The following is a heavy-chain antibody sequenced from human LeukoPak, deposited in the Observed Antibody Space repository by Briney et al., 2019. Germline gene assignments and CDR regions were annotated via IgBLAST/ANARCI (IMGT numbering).Heavy chain of an antibody. J-gene: IGHJ4*02. V-gene: IGHV4-59*08. Sequence: SETLSLTCTVSGGSISSYYWSWIRRPPGKGLEWIGYIYYSGSTNYNPSLKSRVTISVDTSKNQFSLKLSSVTAADTAVYYCARHAYYYDSSGYLPYYFDYWGQGTLVTVSS. CDR2: IYYSGST. CDR1: GGSISSYY. D-gene: IGHD3-22*01. CDR3: ARHAYYYDSSGYLPYYFDY.